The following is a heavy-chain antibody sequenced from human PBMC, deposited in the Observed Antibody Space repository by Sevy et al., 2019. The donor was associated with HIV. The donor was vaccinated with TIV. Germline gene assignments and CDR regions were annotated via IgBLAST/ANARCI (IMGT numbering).Heavy chain of an antibody. V-gene: IGHV3-30*18. J-gene: IGHJ6*02. Sequence: GGSLRLSCAASGFTFSSYGMHWVRQAPGKGLEWVAVISYDGSNKYYADSVKGRFTISRENSKNTLYLQMNSLRAEDTAGYYCAKGVPIVVVPAGEYGMDVWGQGTTVTVSS. CDR2: ISYDGSNK. CDR3: AKGVPIVVVPAGEYGMDV. D-gene: IGHD2-2*01. CDR1: GFTFSSYG.